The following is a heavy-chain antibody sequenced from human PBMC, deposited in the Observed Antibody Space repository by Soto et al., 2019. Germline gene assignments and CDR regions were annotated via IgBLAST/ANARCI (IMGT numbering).Heavy chain of an antibody. D-gene: IGHD3-22*01. J-gene: IGHJ4*02. CDR1: GWSICSHH. V-gene: IGHV4-4*07. CDR2: IYTSGST. Sequence: ETQPLTRHIAGWSICSHHKHWLREPSGKGLEWIGRIYTSGSTNYTPSLKSRVTMSVDTSKNQFSLKLSSVTAADTAVYYCARGPDDYDSSGYYWGAPFDYLGQGTLVTVYS. CDR3: ARGPDDYDSSGYYWGAPFDY.